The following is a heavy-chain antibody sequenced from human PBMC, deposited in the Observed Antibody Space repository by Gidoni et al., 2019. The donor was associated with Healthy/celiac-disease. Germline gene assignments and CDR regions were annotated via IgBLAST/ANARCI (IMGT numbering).Heavy chain of an antibody. CDR2: ISSSSSYI. Sequence: EVQLVESGGCLVLPGGSLTLSCAASGFTFSSYIMNCVRQAPGKGLEWVSCISSSSSYIYYVDSVKSRFTISRDNAKNSMYLQMNSLRAEDTAVYYCARGFLRGSGNYSPLGNKYYYGMNVWGQETTVTVSS. J-gene: IGHJ6*02. D-gene: IGHD3-10*01. CDR3: ARGFLRGSGNYSPLGNKYYYGMNV. V-gene: IGHV3-21*01. CDR1: GFTFSSYI.